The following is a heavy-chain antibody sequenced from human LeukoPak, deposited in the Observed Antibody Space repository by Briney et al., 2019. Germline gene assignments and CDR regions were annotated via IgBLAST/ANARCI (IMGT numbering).Heavy chain of an antibody. Sequence: GRSLRLSCAASGFTFSDYYMSWIRQAPGKGLEWVSYISSSGSTIYYADSVKGRFTISRDNAKNSLYLQMNSLRAEDTAVYYCAGDGDYHSGYSYSPDYWGQGTLVTVSS. CDR1: GFTFSDYY. J-gene: IGHJ4*02. D-gene: IGHD5-12*01. CDR3: AGDGDYHSGYSYSPDY. V-gene: IGHV3-11*01. CDR2: ISSSGSTI.